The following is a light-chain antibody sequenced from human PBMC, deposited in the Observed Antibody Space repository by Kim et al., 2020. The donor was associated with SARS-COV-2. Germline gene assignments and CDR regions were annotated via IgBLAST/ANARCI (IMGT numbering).Light chain of an antibody. Sequence: ASVGDSVPMTCRASQSISRWLALYQPKPGNAPKLLFYKASSLESGVPSRFSGSGSGTEFTLTLSSLQPDDFATYYCQQYNSYPLTFGQGAKVDI. CDR3: QQYNSYPLT. CDR1: QSISRW. J-gene: IGKJ1*01. CDR2: KAS. V-gene: IGKV1-5*03.